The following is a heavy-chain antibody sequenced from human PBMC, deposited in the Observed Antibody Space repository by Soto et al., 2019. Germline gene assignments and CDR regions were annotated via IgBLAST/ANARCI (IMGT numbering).Heavy chain of an antibody. J-gene: IGHJ4*02. CDR1: GFTFSSYA. Sequence: EVQLLESGGGLVQPGGSLRLSCAASGFTFSSYAMSWVRQAPGKGLEWVSAISGSGGSTYYADSVKGRFTISKDNSKNTLYLQMNSLRAEDTAVYYCAKVPYYYDSSGYYNYWGQGTLVTVSS. V-gene: IGHV3-23*01. D-gene: IGHD3-22*01. CDR3: AKVPYYYDSSGYYNY. CDR2: ISGSGGST.